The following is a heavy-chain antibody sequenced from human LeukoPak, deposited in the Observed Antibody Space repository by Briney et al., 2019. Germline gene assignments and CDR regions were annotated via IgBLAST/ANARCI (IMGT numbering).Heavy chain of an antibody. CDR2: ISGSGGST. CDR1: GFTFSSYA. V-gene: IGHV3-23*01. CDR3: AKDGYYSGYDYGYSYGYLGGDY. Sequence: QPGGSLRLSCAASGFTFSSYAMSWVRQAPGKGLEWVSAISGSGGSTYYADSVKGRFTISRDNSKNTLYLQMNSLRAEDTAVHYCAKDGYYSGYDYGYSYGYLGGDYWGQGTLVTVSS. D-gene: IGHD5-18*01. J-gene: IGHJ4*02.